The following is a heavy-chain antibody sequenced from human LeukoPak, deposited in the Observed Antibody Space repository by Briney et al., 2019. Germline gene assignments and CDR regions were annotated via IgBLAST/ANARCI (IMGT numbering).Heavy chain of an antibody. D-gene: IGHD5-24*01. J-gene: IGHJ4*02. CDR1: GGTFSSYA. V-gene: IGHV1-69*05. CDR2: IIPIFGTA. Sequence: SVKVSCKASGGTFSSYAISWVRQAPGQGLEWMGGIIPIFGTANYAQKFQGRVTITTDESTSTAYMELSSLRSEDTAVYYCASRRWPQGGYYFDYWGQGTLVTVSS. CDR3: ASRRWPQGGYYFDY.